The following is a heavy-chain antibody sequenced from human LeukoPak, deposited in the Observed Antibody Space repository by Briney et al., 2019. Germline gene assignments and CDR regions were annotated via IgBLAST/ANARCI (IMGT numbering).Heavy chain of an antibody. D-gene: IGHD3-10*01. J-gene: IGHJ4*02. CDR3: AAGTGGYYFDY. CDR2: ISSSGSSI. CDR1: GFTFSSYS. V-gene: IGHV3-48*01. Sequence: TGGSLRLSCAASGFTFSSYSMNWVRQAPGKGLEWVSFISSSGSSIYYADSVKGRFTISRDNAKNSLYLPMNSLRAEDTAVYYCAAGTGGYYFDYWGQGTLVTVSS.